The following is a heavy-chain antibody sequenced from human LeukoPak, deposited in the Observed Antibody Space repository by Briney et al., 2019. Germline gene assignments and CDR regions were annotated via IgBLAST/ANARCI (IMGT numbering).Heavy chain of an antibody. CDR1: GVTFSSYA. D-gene: IGHD4-11*01. CDR3: ARSDYPYPWYFDY. V-gene: IGHV3-23*01. Sequence: GVSLRLSCAASGVTFSSYAMSWVRQVPGKGLEWVSAISGSGGSTYYADSVKGRFTISRDNSKNTLYLQMNSLRAEDTAVYYCARSDYPYPWYFDYWGQGTLVTVSS. J-gene: IGHJ4*02. CDR2: ISGSGGST.